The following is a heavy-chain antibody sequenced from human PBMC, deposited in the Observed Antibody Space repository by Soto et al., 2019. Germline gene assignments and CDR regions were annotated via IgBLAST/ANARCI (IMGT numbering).Heavy chain of an antibody. D-gene: IGHD6-19*01. CDR2: INPSGGST. CDR1: GYTFTSYY. V-gene: IGHV1-46*01. Sequence: QVQLVQSGAEVKKPGASVKVSCKASGYTFTSYYMHWVRQAPGQGFEWMGIINPSGGSTSYAQKFQGRVTMTRDTSTSTVYMELSSLRSEDTAVYYCARNTERIMAGFYWGQGTLVTVSS. J-gene: IGHJ4*02. CDR3: ARNTERIMAGFY.